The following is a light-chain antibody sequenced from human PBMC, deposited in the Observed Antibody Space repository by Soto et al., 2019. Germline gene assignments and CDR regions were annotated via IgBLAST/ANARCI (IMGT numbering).Light chain of an antibody. V-gene: IGKV1-5*01. CDR2: DAS. Sequence: DIQMTQPPSTLSASVGDRVTITCRASQSISSWLAWYQQKPGKAPKLLIYDASSLESGVPSRFSGSGSGTEITLTISSLQPDDFATYYCQQPISFPITFGQGTRLEIK. J-gene: IGKJ5*01. CDR3: QQPISFPIT. CDR1: QSISSW.